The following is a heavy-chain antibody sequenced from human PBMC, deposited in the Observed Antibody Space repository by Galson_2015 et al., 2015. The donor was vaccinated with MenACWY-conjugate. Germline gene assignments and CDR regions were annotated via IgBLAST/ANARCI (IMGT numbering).Heavy chain of an antibody. J-gene: IGHJ4*02. D-gene: IGHD1-14*01. CDR3: AWGRNPTVKSMYLDY. Sequence: SLRLSCAASGVTFSHCGMNWVRQAPGKGLGWISYISPGSGIIYYADSAKGRFTISRDDAKNSLFLQISSLRDEDTAVYYCAWGRNPTVKSMYLDYWGQGTLVTVSS. CDR2: ISPGSGII. V-gene: IGHV3-48*02. CDR1: GVTFSHCG.